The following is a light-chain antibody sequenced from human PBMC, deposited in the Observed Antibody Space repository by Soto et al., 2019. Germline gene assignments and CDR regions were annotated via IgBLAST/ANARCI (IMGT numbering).Light chain of an antibody. Sequence: EIVMTQSPATLSVSPGERATLSCRPSQSVSSNLAWYQQKPGQAPRLLIYGTSTRATGVPARFSGSGSGTEFTLTISSLQSEDFAVYYCQQYNNRPRTFGQGTKV. V-gene: IGKV3-15*01. CDR1: QSVSSN. CDR2: GTS. CDR3: QQYNNRPRT. J-gene: IGKJ1*01.